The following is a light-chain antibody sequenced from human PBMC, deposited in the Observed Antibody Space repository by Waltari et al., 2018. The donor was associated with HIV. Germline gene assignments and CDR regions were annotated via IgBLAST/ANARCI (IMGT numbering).Light chain of an antibody. Sequence: QSALTQPASVSGSPGQSIPISCTGADFAIYGYTFVSWFQHHPGKAPKVIIYEVSNRPSGVSYRFSGSKSGNTASLTISGLQPEDEADYYCQTWGTGIQVFGGGTKLTVL. CDR2: EVS. CDR3: QTWGTGIQV. V-gene: IGLV2-14*01. CDR1: DFAIYGYTF. J-gene: IGLJ3*02.